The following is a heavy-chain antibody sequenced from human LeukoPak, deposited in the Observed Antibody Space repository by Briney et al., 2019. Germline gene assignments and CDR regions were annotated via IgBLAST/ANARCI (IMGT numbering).Heavy chain of an antibody. CDR1: GYTFTSYY. Sequence: ASVKVSCKASGYTFTSYYMHWVRQAPGPRVEWMGIIDPSGGSKSYAQNFQGRVTMTRDMSTSTVYIALSSLRSEDTAVYYFAREHSSYAFDYWGQGTLVTVSS. CDR2: IDPSGGSK. V-gene: IGHV1-46*01. J-gene: IGHJ4*02. D-gene: IGHD1-26*01. CDR3: AREHSSYAFDY.